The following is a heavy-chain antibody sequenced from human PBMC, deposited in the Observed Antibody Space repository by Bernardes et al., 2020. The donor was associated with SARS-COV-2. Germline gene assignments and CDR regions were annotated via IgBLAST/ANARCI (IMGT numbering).Heavy chain of an antibody. J-gene: IGHJ6*02. CDR3: ARDRGAVAVHYYGMDV. CDR2: INPILGIA. V-gene: IGHV1-69*04. Sequence: SVKVSCKASGGTFSSYAISWVRQAPGQGLEWMGRINPILGIATYAQKFQGRVTITADKSTSTAYMELSSLRSEDTAVYYCARDRGAVAVHYYGMDVWGQRTTVTVS. D-gene: IGHD6-19*01. CDR1: GGTFSSYA.